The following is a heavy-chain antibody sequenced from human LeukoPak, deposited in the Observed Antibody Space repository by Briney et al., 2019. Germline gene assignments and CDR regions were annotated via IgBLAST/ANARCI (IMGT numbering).Heavy chain of an antibody. CDR2: ISGSGGST. Sequence: GASLRLSCAASGFTFSSYAMSWVRQAPGKGLEWVSAISGSGGSTYYADSVKGRFTISRDNSKNTLYLQMNSLRAEDTAAYYCAKGNGIVGATTFDYWGQGTLVTVSS. D-gene: IGHD1-26*01. J-gene: IGHJ4*02. CDR3: AKGNGIVGATTFDY. CDR1: GFTFSSYA. V-gene: IGHV3-23*01.